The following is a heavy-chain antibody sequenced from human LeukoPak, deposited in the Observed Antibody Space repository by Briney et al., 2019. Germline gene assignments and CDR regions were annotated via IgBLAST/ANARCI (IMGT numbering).Heavy chain of an antibody. Sequence: GGSLRLSCAASGFTFSNYWMHWVRQVPGKGLVWVSRINSDGSSTSYADSVKGRFTISRDNAKNTLYLQMNSLRAEDTAVYYCARVIDYGDSPYYYYGMDVWGQGTTVTVSS. D-gene: IGHD4-17*01. V-gene: IGHV3-74*01. J-gene: IGHJ6*02. CDR3: ARVIDYGDSPYYYYGMDV. CDR1: GFTFSNYW. CDR2: INSDGSST.